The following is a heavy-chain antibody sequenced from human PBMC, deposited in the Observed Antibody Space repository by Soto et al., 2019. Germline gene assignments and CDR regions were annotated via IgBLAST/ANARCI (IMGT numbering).Heavy chain of an antibody. Sequence: SETLSLTCTVSGGSVSSGSYYWSWIRQPPGKGLEWIGYINYSGSTNYNPSLKSRVTISVDTSKNQFSLKLSSVTAADTAVYYCARGRGLRFLEWSDGYYYYMDVWGKGTTVTVSS. V-gene: IGHV4-61*01. J-gene: IGHJ6*03. CDR2: INYSGST. CDR3: ARGRGLRFLEWSDGYYYYMDV. D-gene: IGHD3-3*01. CDR1: GGSVSSGSYY.